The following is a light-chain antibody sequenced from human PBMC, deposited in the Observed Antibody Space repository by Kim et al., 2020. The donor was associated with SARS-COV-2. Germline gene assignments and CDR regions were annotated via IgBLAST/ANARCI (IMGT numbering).Light chain of an antibody. CDR3: LQYDSYPYT. CDR2: AAS. Sequence: SASVGDRVTITCRASQTIKNFLVWYQQKPGTAPKRLIYAASTLQTGVPSRFGGSGSTTKFTLTISGLQPEDFATYYCLQYDSYPYTFGQGTKLEI. J-gene: IGKJ2*01. CDR1: QTIKNF. V-gene: IGKV1-17*01.